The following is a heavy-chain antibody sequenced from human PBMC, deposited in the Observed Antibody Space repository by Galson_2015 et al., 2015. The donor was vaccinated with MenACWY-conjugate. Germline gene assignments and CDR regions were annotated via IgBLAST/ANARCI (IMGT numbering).Heavy chain of an antibody. CDR3: ARGPAYGDRVDFLDF. CDR2: ISDDGSKK. CDR1: GFTFSSFG. D-gene: IGHD4-17*01. J-gene: IGHJ4*02. V-gene: IGHV3-30*03. Sequence: SLRLSCAASGFTFSSFGMHWVRQAPGKRPEWVAVISDDGSKKFYADSLKGRFTISRDNSKNTLYLQVDSLRPEDTALYYCARGPAYGDRVDFLDFWGQGTLVTVSS.